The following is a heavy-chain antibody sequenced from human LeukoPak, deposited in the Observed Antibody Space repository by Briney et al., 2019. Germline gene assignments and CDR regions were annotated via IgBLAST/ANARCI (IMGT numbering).Heavy chain of an antibody. D-gene: IGHD1-26*01. CDR2: IIPIFGTA. J-gene: IGHJ4*02. CDR1: VGTFSSYA. V-gene: IGHV1-69*13. Sequence: ASVNVSRKASVGTFSSYAISWVRQAPGQGLEWMGGIIPIFGTANYAQKFQGRVTITADESTSTAYMELSSLRSEDTAVYYCASGVIVGATTFHWGQGTLVTVSS. CDR3: ASGVIVGATTFH.